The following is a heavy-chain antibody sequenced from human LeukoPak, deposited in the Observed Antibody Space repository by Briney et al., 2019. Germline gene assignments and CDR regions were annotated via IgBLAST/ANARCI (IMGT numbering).Heavy chain of an antibody. Sequence: GGSLRLSCAASGFTFSSYGMHWVRQAPGKGLEWVAFIRHDGSNKYYADSVKGRFTISRGNSKNTLCLQMNSLRAGDTALYYCAKGSKLLVFTRDHYMHVWGKGTTVTISS. CDR3: AKGSKLLVFTRDHYMHV. CDR2: IRHDGSNK. CDR1: GFTFSSYG. J-gene: IGHJ6*03. D-gene: IGHD3-9*01. V-gene: IGHV3-30*02.